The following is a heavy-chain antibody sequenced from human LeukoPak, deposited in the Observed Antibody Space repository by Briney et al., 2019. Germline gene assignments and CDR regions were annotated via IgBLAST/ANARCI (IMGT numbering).Heavy chain of an antibody. V-gene: IGHV1-2*06. Sequence: ASLKVSCKASGYTFTGYYVHWVRQAPGQGLEWMGRINPNGGGANYAQKFQDRVTLTSDTSITTAFMDLSRLTSDDTAMYYCARDEPRGAAQVYWGQGTLVTVSS. CDR3: ARDEPRGAAQVY. J-gene: IGHJ4*02. CDR2: INPNGGGA. D-gene: IGHD6-6*01. CDR1: GYTFTGYY.